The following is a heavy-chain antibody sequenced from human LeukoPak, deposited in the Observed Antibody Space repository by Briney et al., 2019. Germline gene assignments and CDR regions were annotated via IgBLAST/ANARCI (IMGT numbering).Heavy chain of an antibody. J-gene: IGHJ4*02. Sequence: GGSLRLSCAASGFTFSSYGMHWVRQAPGKGLEWVAVISYDGSNKYYADSVKGRFTISRDNSKNTLYLQMNSLRAEDTAVYYCAKVYPDGPFDYWGQGTLVTISS. CDR3: AKVYPDGPFDY. V-gene: IGHV3-30*18. D-gene: IGHD5-24*01. CDR2: ISYDGSNK. CDR1: GFTFSSYG.